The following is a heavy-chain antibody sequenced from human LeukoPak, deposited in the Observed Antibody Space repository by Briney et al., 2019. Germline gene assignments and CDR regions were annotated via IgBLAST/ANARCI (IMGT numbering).Heavy chain of an antibody. J-gene: IGHJ4*02. CDR2: IKQDGSEK. Sequence: PGGSLRLSCAASGFTFSSYWMSWVRQAPGKGLERVANIKQDGSEKYYVDSVKGRFTISRDNAKNSLYLQMNSLRAEDTAVYYCARSCSGGSCYLVYWGQGTLVTVSS. CDR3: ARSCSGGSCYLVY. V-gene: IGHV3-7*01. D-gene: IGHD2-15*01. CDR1: GFTFSSYW.